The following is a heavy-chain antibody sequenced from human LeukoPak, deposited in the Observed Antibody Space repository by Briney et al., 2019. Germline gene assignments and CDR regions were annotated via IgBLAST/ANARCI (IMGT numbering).Heavy chain of an antibody. J-gene: IGHJ4*02. D-gene: IGHD1-26*01. V-gene: IGHV2-70*11. CDR2: IDWDDDK. CDR1: GFSLSTSGVG. CDR3: ARELMLVGARPMEQNIFDY. Sequence: SGPTLVNPTQTLTLTCTFSGFSLSTSGVGVAWIRQPPGKALEWLARIDWDDDKYYSTSLKTRLTISKDTSKNQVVLTMTNMDPVDTATYYCARELMLVGARPMEQNIFDYWGQGTLVTVSS.